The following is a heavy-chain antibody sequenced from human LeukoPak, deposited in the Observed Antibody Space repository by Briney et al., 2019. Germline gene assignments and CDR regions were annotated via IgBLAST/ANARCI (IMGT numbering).Heavy chain of an antibody. J-gene: IGHJ5*02. CDR2: ISAYNGNT. D-gene: IGHD2-2*01. Sequence: ASVKVSCKASGYTFTSYGISWVRQAPGQGLEWMRWISAYNGNTNYAQKLQGRVTMTTDTSTSTAYMELRSLRSDDTAVYYCARAGDIVVVPAALVDPWGQGTLVTVSS. CDR1: GYTFTSYG. CDR3: ARAGDIVVVPAALVDP. V-gene: IGHV1-18*01.